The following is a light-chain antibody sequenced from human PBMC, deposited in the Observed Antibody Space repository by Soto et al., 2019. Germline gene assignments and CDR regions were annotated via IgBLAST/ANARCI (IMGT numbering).Light chain of an antibody. V-gene: IGKV3-15*01. CDR3: QQYNNWPWT. J-gene: IGKJ1*01. CDR1: QSVSTN. Sequence: TQSPATLSASPGESATLSCRASQSVSTNLAWYQQKPGQAPRLLIYGASTRATGTPARFSGSGSGTEFILTISSLQSEDFAVYYCQQYNNWPWTFGQGTKVDIK. CDR2: GAS.